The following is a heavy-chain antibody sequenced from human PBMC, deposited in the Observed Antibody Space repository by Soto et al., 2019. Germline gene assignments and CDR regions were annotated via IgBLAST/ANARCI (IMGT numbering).Heavy chain of an antibody. CDR1: GYTFTSYY. V-gene: IGHV1-46*01. CDR2: INPSGGST. CDR3: AREGYYYDSSGYPESPGGYFDY. Sequence: ASVKVSCKASGYTFTSYYMHWVRQAPGQGLEWMGIINPSGGSTSYAQKFQGRVTMTRDTSTSTVYMELSSLRSEDTAVYYCAREGYYYDSSGYPESPGGYFDYWGQGTLVTVSS. D-gene: IGHD3-22*01. J-gene: IGHJ4*02.